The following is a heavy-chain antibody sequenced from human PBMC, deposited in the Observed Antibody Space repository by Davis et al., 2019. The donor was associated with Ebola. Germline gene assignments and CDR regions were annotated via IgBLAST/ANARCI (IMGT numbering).Heavy chain of an antibody. CDR2: IKQDGSQT. J-gene: IGHJ4*02. Sequence: GESLKIPCAASGFTFSNYWMNWVRQVPGKGLEWVANIKQDGSQTNYGDSVKGRFTISRDNAKRSLYLQMNSLRAEDTAVYYCAVMPDDYWGQGTLVTVSS. CDR1: GFTFSNYW. D-gene: IGHD1-14*01. V-gene: IGHV3-7*01. CDR3: AVMPDDY.